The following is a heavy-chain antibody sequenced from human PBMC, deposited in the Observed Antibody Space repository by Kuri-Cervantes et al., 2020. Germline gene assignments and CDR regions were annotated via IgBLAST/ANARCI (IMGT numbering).Heavy chain of an antibody. V-gene: IGHV3-43*01. CDR2: ISWDGGST. J-gene: IGHJ3*02. CDR1: GFTFDAYT. D-gene: IGHD3-22*01. Sequence: GGSLRLSCAASGFTFDAYTMHWVRQAPGKGLEWASLISWDGGSTYYADSVKGRFTISRDNSNNSLYLQMNSLRAEDTAVYYCAIHRKAYYYDSSGRKNAFDIWGQGTLVTVSS. CDR3: AIHRKAYYYDSSGRKNAFDI.